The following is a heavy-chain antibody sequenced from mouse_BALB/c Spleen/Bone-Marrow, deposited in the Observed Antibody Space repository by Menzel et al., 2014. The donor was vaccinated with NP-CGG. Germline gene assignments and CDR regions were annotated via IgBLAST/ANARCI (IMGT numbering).Heavy chain of an antibody. D-gene: IGHD1-1*01. CDR1: GYTFTSYW. CDR3: TRGDYYGSSSFAY. J-gene: IGHJ3*01. Sequence: VQLQQSGAELVRPGASVKLSCKASGYTFTSYWINWVKRRPGQGLQWIGNIYPSDSYTNYNQKFKDKATLIVDKSSSTAYMQLSSPTSEDSAVYYCTRGDYYGSSSFAYWGQGTLVTVST. V-gene: IGHV1-69*02. CDR2: IYPSDSYT.